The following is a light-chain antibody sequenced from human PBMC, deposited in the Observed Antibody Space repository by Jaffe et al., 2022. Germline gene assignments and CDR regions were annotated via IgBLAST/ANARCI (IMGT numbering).Light chain of an antibody. V-gene: IGKV2-28*01. J-gene: IGKJ4*01. CDR1: QSLLHSNGNTY. CDR2: LGS. Sequence: IVMTQSPLSLPVTPGEPASISCRSSQSLLHSNGNTYLDWYLQKPGQSPQLLICLGSTRASGVPDRFSGSGSGTDFTLKISRVEAEDVGVYYCMQALQTPLTFGGGTKVEIK. CDR3: MQALQTPLT.